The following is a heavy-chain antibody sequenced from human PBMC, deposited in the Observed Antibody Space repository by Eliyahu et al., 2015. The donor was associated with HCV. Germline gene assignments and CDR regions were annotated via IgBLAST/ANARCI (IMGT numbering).Heavy chain of an antibody. D-gene: IGHD6-13*01. CDR3: ARDSHSDTWYLNGGEFDF. J-gene: IGHJ4*02. V-gene: IGHV3-30*03. CDR2: GSSR. Sequence: GSSRYYADSVKGRFTISRDNSKHTLYLQMSGLRPEDTAVYYCARDSHSDTWYLNGGEFDFWGQGTLVTVSS.